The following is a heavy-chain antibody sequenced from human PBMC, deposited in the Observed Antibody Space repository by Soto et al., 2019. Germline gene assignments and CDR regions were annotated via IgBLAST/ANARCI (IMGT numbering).Heavy chain of an antibody. J-gene: IGHJ5*02. CDR2: IIPTLGIA. CDR3: ARGGSDRP. CDR1: GGTFSSYT. Sequence: QVQVMQSGAEVKKPGSSVKVSCKASGGTFSSYTISWVLQAPGQGLEWMRRIIPTLGIANYAQKFQGRVTITADNSTSTAYMELSILRSEDTAVYYCARGGSDRPWGQGTLVTVSS. V-gene: IGHV1-69*02.